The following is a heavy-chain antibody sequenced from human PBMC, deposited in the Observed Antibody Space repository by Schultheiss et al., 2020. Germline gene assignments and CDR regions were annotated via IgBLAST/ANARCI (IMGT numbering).Heavy chain of an antibody. J-gene: IGHJ5*02. V-gene: IGHV4-59*08. CDR2: ICYSGST. CDR3: ARLGGRGRWFDP. D-gene: IGHD3-16*01. CDR1: GGSISSYY. Sequence: SETLSLTCTVSGGSISSYYWSWIRQPPGKGLEWIGYICYSGSTNYNPSLKSRVTISVDTSKNQFSLKLSSVTAADTAVYYCARLGGRGRWFDPWGQGTLVTVSS.